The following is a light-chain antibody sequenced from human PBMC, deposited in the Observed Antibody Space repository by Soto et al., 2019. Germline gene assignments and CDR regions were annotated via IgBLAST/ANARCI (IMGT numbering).Light chain of an antibody. Sequence: IVLTPSPATLSLSPGERATLSCRASQSVSNNYLAWYQQKPRQAPRLLIYGASNRATGIPDRFSGSGSGTAFTLTISRLEPEDFVVYFCQRYGSSPLITFGQGTRLEIK. J-gene: IGKJ5*01. CDR3: QRYGSSPLIT. V-gene: IGKV3-20*01. CDR2: GAS. CDR1: QSVSNNY.